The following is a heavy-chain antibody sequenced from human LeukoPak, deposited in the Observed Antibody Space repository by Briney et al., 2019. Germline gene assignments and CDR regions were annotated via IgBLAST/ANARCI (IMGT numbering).Heavy chain of an antibody. Sequence: SEPLSLTCTVSGGSITTSYHYWGWIRQPPGRGLEWFGSIDYRERTTYNPSIKSRVTISADTSRHQCSLKLSSVTARDTAVYSCASYVSRTMRDSWGQGTLVSVSS. CDR1: GGSITTSYHY. D-gene: IGHD3-16*01. CDR3: ASYVSRTMRDS. J-gene: IGHJ4*02. V-gene: IGHV4-39*01. CDR2: IDYRERT.